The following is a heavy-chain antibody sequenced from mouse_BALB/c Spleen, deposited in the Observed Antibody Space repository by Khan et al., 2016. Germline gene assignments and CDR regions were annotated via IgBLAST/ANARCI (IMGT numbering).Heavy chain of an antibody. CDR3: ARDLNDGYYWYVDD. J-gene: IGHJ1*01. V-gene: IGHV7-3*02. CDR2: VSNNANGYTT. D-gene: IGHD2-3*01. Sequence: EVELVESGGGLVQPGGSLRLSCTTSGFTFTDYYMSWVRQPPGEALEWLGFVSNNANGYTTDYSASVKGRFTISRDNSQSILYLQMNTLRAEDSATYYCARDLNDGYYWYVDDWGAGTTVTVSS. CDR1: GFTFTDYY.